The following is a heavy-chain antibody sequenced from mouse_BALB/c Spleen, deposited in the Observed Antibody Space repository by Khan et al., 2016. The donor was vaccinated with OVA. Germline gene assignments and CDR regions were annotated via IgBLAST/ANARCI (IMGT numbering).Heavy chain of an antibody. J-gene: IGHJ3*01. D-gene: IGHD2-1*01. Sequence: QVQLKESGAELAKPGASVKMSCKASGYTFTTYWMHWVKQRPGQGLEWIGYIDPSTGYTEYNQKFKDKATLTTDKSSSTAYMQLSSLTSEDSAVYYCARRVLDGIFAYWGQGTLVTVSA. CDR2: IDPSTGYT. CDR3: ARRVLDGIFAY. V-gene: IGHV1-7*01. CDR1: GYTFTTYW.